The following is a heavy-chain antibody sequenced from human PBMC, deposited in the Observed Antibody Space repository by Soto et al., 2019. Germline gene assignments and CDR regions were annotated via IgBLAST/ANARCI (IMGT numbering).Heavy chain of an antibody. CDR3: ARAENYYDSSGPHFDY. Sequence: PSETLSLTCTVSGGSISSGDYYWSWIRQPPGKGLEWIGYIYYSGSTYYNPSLKSRVTISVGTSKNQFSLKLSSVTAADTAVYYCARAENYYDSSGPHFDYWGQGTLVTVSS. CDR1: GGSISSGDYY. V-gene: IGHV4-30-4*01. CDR2: IYYSGST. J-gene: IGHJ4*02. D-gene: IGHD3-22*01.